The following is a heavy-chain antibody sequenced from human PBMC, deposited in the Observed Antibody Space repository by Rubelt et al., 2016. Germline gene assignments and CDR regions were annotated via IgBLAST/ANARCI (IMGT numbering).Heavy chain of an antibody. V-gene: IGHV4-39*07. CDR2: IYYSGST. J-gene: IGHJ5*02. Sequence: QLQLQESGPGLVKPSETLSLTCTVSGGSISSSSYYWGWIRQPPGKGLEWIGSIYYSGSTYYNPSRKSRVTLSVDTSTNQFSLKLSSVTAADTAVYYCAREIQLPQVRYGWFDPWGQGTLVTVSS. CDR1: GGSISSSSYY. CDR3: AREIQLPQVRYGWFDP. D-gene: IGHD2-2*01.